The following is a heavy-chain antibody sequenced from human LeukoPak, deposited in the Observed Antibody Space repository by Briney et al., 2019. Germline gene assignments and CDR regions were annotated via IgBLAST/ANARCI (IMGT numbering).Heavy chain of an antibody. D-gene: IGHD3-22*01. Sequence: PSETLSLTCTVSGGSISSGDYYWSWIRQPPGKGLEWIGYSYYSGSTYYNSSLKSRVTISVDTSKNQFSLKLSSVTAADTAVYYCARAYDSSGYYLSGYWGQGTLVTVSS. CDR3: ARAYDSSGYYLSGY. V-gene: IGHV4-30-4*01. CDR1: GGSISSGDYY. CDR2: SYYSGST. J-gene: IGHJ4*02.